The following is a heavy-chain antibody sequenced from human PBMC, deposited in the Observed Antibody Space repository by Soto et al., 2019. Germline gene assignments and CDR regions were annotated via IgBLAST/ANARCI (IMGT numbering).Heavy chain of an antibody. D-gene: IGHD6-13*01. J-gene: IGHJ4*02. CDR1: GYTFSNFW. CDR3: ARSSRSSPYFDY. Sequence: PGESLKISCQCSGYTFSNFWIAWVRQLPGKGLEWMGIIYPGDYETRYSPSFHGKVTISADRSIGTAYLQWSSLEASDSAFYFCARSSRSSPYFDYWGQGALVTVSS. CDR2: IYPGDYET. V-gene: IGHV5-51*01.